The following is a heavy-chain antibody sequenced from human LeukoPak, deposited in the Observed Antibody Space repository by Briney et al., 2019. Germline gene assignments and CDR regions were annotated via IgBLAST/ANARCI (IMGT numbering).Heavy chain of an antibody. CDR2: IYSGGST. D-gene: IGHD2-2*01. CDR3: ARDSVDCSSTSCYHWFDH. J-gene: IGHJ5*02. V-gene: IGHV3-53*01. Sequence: GGSLRLSCAASGFTVSSNYMSWVRQAPGKGLEWVSVIYSGGSTYYADSVKGRFTISRDNSKNTLYLQMNSLRAEDTAVYYCARDSVDCSSTSCYHWFDHWGQGTLVTVSS. CDR1: GFTVSSNY.